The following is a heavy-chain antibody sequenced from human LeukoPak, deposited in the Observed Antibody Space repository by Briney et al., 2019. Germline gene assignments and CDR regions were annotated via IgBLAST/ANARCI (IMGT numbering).Heavy chain of an antibody. J-gene: IGHJ3*02. CDR3: ARFYYYDSSGHPAADAFDI. Sequence: PGGSLRLSCAASGFTFSSYSMNWVRQAPGKGLEWVSSISSSSSYIYYADSVKGRFTISRDNAKNPLYLQMNSLRAEDTAVYYCARFYYYDSSGHPAADAFDIWGQGTMVTVSS. CDR1: GFTFSSYS. V-gene: IGHV3-21*01. D-gene: IGHD3-22*01. CDR2: ISSSSSYI.